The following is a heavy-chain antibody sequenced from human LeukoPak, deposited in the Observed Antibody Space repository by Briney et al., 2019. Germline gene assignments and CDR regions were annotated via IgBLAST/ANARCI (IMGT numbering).Heavy chain of an antibody. CDR2: IKYDGSER. Sequence: PGGSLRLSCTVSGFTFGGHWMNWVRQAPGKGLEWVANIKYDGSERNYADSVKGRFTISRDNAKNSLYLQMNSLRAEDTAVYYCARERGLEFDPWGQGTLVTVSS. CDR1: GFTFGGHW. CDR3: ARERGLEFDP. D-gene: IGHD3-10*01. V-gene: IGHV3-7*01. J-gene: IGHJ5*02.